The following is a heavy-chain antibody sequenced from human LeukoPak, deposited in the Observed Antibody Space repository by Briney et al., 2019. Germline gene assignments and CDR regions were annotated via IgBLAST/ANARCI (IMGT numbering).Heavy chain of an antibody. V-gene: IGHV3-7*04. CDR1: GFTFSSYW. Sequence: PAGSLRLSCAASGFTFSSYWMTWVRQAPEKGLEWVANIKQDGSETYYVDSVKGRFTISRDNANNSLCLHMNSLRVEDSAVYYCARSGVPHGTDVWGQGTTVTVSS. CDR2: IKQDGSET. J-gene: IGHJ6*02. CDR3: ARSGVPHGTDV. D-gene: IGHD7-27*01.